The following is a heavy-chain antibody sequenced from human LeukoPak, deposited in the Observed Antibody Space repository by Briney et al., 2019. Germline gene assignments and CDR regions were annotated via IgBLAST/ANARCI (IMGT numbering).Heavy chain of an antibody. CDR2: IYPGDSDS. J-gene: IGHJ4*02. CDR3: ARRRPGYCSGGSCYGYYFDY. CDR1: GYSFTSYW. V-gene: IGHV5-51*01. D-gene: IGHD2-15*01. Sequence: GEFLKISCKGSGYSFTSYWIGWVRQMPGKGLEWMGIIYPGDSDSRNSPSFQGRVTISADKSISTAYLQWSSLEASDTAMYYCARRRPGYCSGGSCYGYYFDYWGQGTLVTVSS.